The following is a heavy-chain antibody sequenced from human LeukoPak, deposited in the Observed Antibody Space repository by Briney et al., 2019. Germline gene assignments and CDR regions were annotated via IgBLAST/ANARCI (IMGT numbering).Heavy chain of an antibody. V-gene: IGHV3-7*01. CDR3: ARDRVAQGFDP. CDR1: GFTFSSLW. Sequence: GGSLRLSCAASGFTFSSLWMTWVRQAPGKGLEWVATIKQDGSEKYYVDSVKGRFTISRDNAKNSLYLQMNSLRAEDTAVYYCARDRVAQGFDPWGQGTLVTVSS. J-gene: IGHJ5*02. CDR2: IKQDGSEK. D-gene: IGHD2-15*01.